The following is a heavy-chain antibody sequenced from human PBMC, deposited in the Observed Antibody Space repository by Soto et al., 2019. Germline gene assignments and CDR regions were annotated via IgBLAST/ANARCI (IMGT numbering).Heavy chain of an antibody. D-gene: IGHD2-2*01. CDR2: IYYSGST. CDR3: ARDRKSSIVVVPAAMWGNWFDP. CDR1: GGSISSSSYY. Sequence: SETLSLTCTVSGGSISSSSYYWGWIRQHPGKGLEWIGCIYYSGSTYYNPSLKSRVTISVDTSKNQFSLKLSSVTAADTAVYYCARDRKSSIVVVPAAMWGNWFDPWGQGTLVTVSS. J-gene: IGHJ5*02. V-gene: IGHV4-31*03.